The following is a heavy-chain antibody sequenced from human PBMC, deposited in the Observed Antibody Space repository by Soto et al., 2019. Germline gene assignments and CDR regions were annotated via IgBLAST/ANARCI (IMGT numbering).Heavy chain of an antibody. Sequence: GESLKISCAASGFTFSSYWMHWVRQPPGKGLVWVSRIAGDDSSTYYADSVKGRFTISRDNAKNTLYLNINSLRVEDTAVYYCAKTGRSGYYYFDLWGRGTLVTVSS. CDR2: IAGDDSST. V-gene: IGHV3-74*01. CDR1: GFTFSSYW. D-gene: IGHD1-26*01. J-gene: IGHJ2*01. CDR3: AKTGRSGYYYFDL.